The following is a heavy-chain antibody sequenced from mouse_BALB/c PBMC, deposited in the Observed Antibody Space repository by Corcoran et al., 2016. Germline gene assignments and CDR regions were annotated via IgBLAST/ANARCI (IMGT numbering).Heavy chain of an antibody. CDR1: GYTFTDYN. V-gene: IGHV1-18*01. CDR2: INPNNGGT. J-gene: IGHJ4*01. CDR3: ARRSYAMDY. Sequence: EVLLQQSGPELVKPGASVKIPCKASGYTFTDYNMDWVKQSHGKSLEWIGDINPNNGGTIYNQKFKGKDTLTVDKSSSTAYMELRSLTSEDTAVYYCARRSYAMDYWGQGTSVTVSS.